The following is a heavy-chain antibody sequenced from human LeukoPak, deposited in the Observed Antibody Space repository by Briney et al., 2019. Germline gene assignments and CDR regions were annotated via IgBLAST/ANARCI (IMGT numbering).Heavy chain of an antibody. CDR3: ARPPYNSGWYYFDY. Sequence: PGGSLRLSCVASGFTFSDFYMSWIRQAPGKGLEWVSYISSSSSSVYYADSVKGRFTFSRDNAKNSLYLQMNSLRAEDTAVYYCARPPYNSGWYYFDYWGQGTWSPSPQ. J-gene: IGHJ4*02. D-gene: IGHD6-19*01. CDR1: GFTFSDFY. CDR2: ISSSSSSV. V-gene: IGHV3-11*04.